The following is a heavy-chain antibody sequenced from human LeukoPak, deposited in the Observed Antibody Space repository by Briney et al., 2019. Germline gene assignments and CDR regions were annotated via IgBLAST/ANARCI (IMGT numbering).Heavy chain of an antibody. Sequence: SQTLSLTCTVSGGSISSGDYYWSWIRQPPGKGLEWIGYIYYSGSTYYNPSLKSRVTISVDTSKNQFSLKLSSVTAADTVVYYCARDKHHYYDSSGFDYWGQGTLVTVSS. D-gene: IGHD3-22*01. J-gene: IGHJ4*02. V-gene: IGHV4-30-4*01. CDR3: ARDKHHYYDSSGFDY. CDR2: IYYSGST. CDR1: GGSISSGDYY.